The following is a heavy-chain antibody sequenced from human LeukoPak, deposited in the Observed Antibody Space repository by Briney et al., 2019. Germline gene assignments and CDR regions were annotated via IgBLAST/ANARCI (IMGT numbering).Heavy chain of an antibody. J-gene: IGHJ3*02. CDR3: ARNGGWFRLSRGAFDI. CDR2: IYSGGST. D-gene: IGHD3-10*01. V-gene: IGHV3-53*04. CDR1: GFTVSSNY. Sequence: PGGSLRLSCAASGFTVSSNYMSWVRQAPGKGLEWVSVIYSGGSTYYADSVKGRFTISRHNSKNTLYLQMNSLRAEDTAVYYCARNGGWFRLSRGAFDIWGQGTMVTVSS.